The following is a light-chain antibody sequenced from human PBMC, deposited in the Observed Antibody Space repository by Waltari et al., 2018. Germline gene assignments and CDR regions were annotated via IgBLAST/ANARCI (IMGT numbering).Light chain of an antibody. V-gene: IGKV1-5*01. CDR3: QHYSHSSPWT. J-gene: IGKJ1*01. CDR1: QSVSDW. Sequence: DIQMTQSPSTLSASVGDRVTITCRASQSVSDWLAWYQQKHGKAPELLIFVVSTLKSGVPSRFSGRGSGTEFTLTISSLQPDDFATYYCQHYSHSSPWTFGQGTKVEIK. CDR2: VVS.